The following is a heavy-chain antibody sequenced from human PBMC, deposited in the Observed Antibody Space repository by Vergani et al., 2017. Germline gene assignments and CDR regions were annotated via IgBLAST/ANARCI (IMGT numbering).Heavy chain of an antibody. V-gene: IGHV1-69*12. Sequence: QVQLVQSGAEVKKPGSSVKVSCKASGDTFSSYGISWVRQAPGQGLEWMGGIIPIFGPANYAQKFRGRVTITADESTSTAYMELSSLRSDDTAVYYCARALGPDYYYYCGMDVWGQGTTVTVSS. CDR2: IIPIFGPA. CDR3: ARALGPDYYYYCGMDV. J-gene: IGHJ6*02. D-gene: IGHD4/OR15-4a*01. CDR1: GDTFSSYG.